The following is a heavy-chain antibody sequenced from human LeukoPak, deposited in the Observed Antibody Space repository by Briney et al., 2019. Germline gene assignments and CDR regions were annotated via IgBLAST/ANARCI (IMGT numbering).Heavy chain of an antibody. V-gene: IGHV1-2*02. CDR1: GYTFTGYY. J-gene: IGHJ1*01. CDR3: ARWAAAGLEYFQH. CDR2: INPNSGGT. D-gene: IGHD6-13*01. Sequence: ASVQVSCKASGYTFTGYYMHWVRQAPGQGLEWMGWINPNSGGTNYAQKFQGRVTMTRDTSISTAYMELSRLRSDDTAVYYCARWAAAGLEYFQHWGQGTLVTVSS.